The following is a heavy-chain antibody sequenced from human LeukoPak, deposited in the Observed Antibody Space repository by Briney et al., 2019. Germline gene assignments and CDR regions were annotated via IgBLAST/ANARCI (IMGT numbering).Heavy chain of an antibody. CDR2: IYYSGST. D-gene: IGHD1-26*01. J-gene: IGHJ4*02. CDR3: AREVSGSYHY. CDR1: GGSISSYY. Sequence: SETLSLTXTVSGGSISSYYWSWIRQTPGKGLEWIGYIYYSGSTNYNPSLKSRVTISVDTSKNQFSLKLSSVTAADTAVYYCAREVSGSYHYWGQGTLVTVSS. V-gene: IGHV4-59*01.